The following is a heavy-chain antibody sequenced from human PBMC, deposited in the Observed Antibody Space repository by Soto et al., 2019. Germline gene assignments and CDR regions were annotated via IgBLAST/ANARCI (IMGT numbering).Heavy chain of an antibody. V-gene: IGHV4-30-4*01. J-gene: IGHJ4*02. CDR1: GGSISSGDYY. Sequence: PSETLSLTCTVSGGSISSGDYYWSWIRQPPGKGLEWIGYVYYSGSTYYNPSLKSRVTISVDTSKNQFSLKLSSVTAADTAVYYCAGWFGELWYFDYWGQGTLVTVSS. CDR2: VYYSGST. D-gene: IGHD3-10*01. CDR3: AGWFGELWYFDY.